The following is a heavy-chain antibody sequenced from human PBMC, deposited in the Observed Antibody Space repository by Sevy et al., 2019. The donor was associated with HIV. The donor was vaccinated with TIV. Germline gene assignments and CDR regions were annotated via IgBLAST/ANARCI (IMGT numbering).Heavy chain of an antibody. CDR3: ARGSKYYYYAMDV. CDR2: IYYSGIT. CDR1: GDSISSSY. J-gene: IGHJ6*02. V-gene: IGHV4-59*01. Sequence: SETLSLTCTVSGDSISSSYWSWIRQPPGKGLEWIGYIYYSGITNYNPSLKSRVTISRVMSKNQFSLKLSSVTAADTAVYYCARGSKYYYYAMDVWGQGTTVTVSS.